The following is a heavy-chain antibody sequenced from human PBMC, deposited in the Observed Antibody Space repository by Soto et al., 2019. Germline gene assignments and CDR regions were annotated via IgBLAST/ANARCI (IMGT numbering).Heavy chain of an antibody. D-gene: IGHD2-21*02. CDR2: INPNSGGT. V-gene: IGHV1-2*02. CDR3: ARQYGGNFAPFDY. Sequence: QVQLVQSGAEVKKPGASVKVSCKASGYTFTGYYMHWVRQAPGQGLEWMGWINPNSGGTNYAQKFQGRVTITADESTSTAYMELSSLRSEDTAVYYCARQYGGNFAPFDYWGQGTLVTVSS. CDR1: GYTFTGYY. J-gene: IGHJ4*02.